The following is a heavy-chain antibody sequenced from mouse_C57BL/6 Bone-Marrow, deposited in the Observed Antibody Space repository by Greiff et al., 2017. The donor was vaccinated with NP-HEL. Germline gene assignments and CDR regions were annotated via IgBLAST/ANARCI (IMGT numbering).Heavy chain of an antibody. CDR2: ISNGGGST. D-gene: IGHD2-4*01. Sequence: EVKLVESGGGLVQPGGSLKLSCAASGFTFSDYYMYWVRQTPEKRLEWVAYISNGGGSTYYPDTVKGRFTISRDNAKNTLYLQMSRLKSEDTAMYYCARNDYDVRCAYWGQGTLFTVSA. CDR3: ARNDYDVRCAY. J-gene: IGHJ3*01. CDR1: GFTFSDYY. V-gene: IGHV5-12*01.